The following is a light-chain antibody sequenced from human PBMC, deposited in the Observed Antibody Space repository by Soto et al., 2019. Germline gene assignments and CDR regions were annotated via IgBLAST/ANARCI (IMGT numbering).Light chain of an antibody. Sequence: QSALTQPASVSGSPGQSITISCTGTSSDVGAYNYVSWYQQHPGKAPTLMIYDVTNRPSGVSNRFSGSKSGYTASLTISGLQAEDEADYYCSSYTTSSTYVFGTGTQLTVL. V-gene: IGLV2-14*03. CDR1: SSDVGAYNY. CDR3: SSYTTSSTYV. J-gene: IGLJ1*01. CDR2: DVT.